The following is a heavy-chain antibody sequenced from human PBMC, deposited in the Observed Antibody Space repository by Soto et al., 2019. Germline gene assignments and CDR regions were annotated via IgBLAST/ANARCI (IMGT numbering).Heavy chain of an antibody. Sequence: GGSLRLSCAASGFTFSSYAMSWVRQAPGKGLEWVSAISGSGGSTYYADSVKGRFTISRDNSKNTLYLQMNSLRAEDTAVYYCAKEEYYYDSSGYYDDANFQHWGQGTLVTVSS. CDR1: GFTFSSYA. D-gene: IGHD3-22*01. V-gene: IGHV3-23*01. CDR3: AKEEYYYDSSGYYDDANFQH. J-gene: IGHJ1*01. CDR2: ISGSGGST.